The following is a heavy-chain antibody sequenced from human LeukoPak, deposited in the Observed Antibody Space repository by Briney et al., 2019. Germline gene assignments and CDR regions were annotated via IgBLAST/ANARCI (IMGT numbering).Heavy chain of an antibody. V-gene: IGHV3-48*01. Sequence: GRSLRLSCAASGFTFSSYGMHWVRQAPGKGLEWVSYISSSSSTIYYADSVKGRFTISRDNAKNSLYLRVNSLRAKDTAVYYCAGAHAVGATTLVYWGQGTLVTVSS. CDR1: GFTFSSYG. CDR3: AGAHAVGATTLVY. J-gene: IGHJ4*02. CDR2: ISSSSSTI. D-gene: IGHD1-26*01.